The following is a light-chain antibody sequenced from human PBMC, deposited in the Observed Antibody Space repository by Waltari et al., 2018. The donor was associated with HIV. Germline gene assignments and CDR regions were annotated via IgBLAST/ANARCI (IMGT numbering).Light chain of an antibody. CDR3: QQAKSFPHT. Sequence: IHMTQSPSSVSASVGGAVSISCRARQNIGRTLAWYQLKPGKAPRLLIYDASRLDDGVPARFRGSGSRSNFTFAITSLQPEDFAIYVCQQAKSFPHTFAAGTRVE. J-gene: IGKJ4*01. CDR2: DAS. V-gene: IGKV1-12*01. CDR1: QNIGRT.